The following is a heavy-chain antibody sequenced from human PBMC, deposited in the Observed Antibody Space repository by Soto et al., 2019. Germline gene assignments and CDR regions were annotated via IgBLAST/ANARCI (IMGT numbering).Heavy chain of an antibody. Sequence: RGSLRLSCAASGFTFSSYAMHWVRQAPGKGLEWVAVISGDGRDKYHADSVKGRFTISRDNSKNTLYLQMNSLRAEDTAVYYCAKDRTPVADYYFDYWGQGTLVTVSS. D-gene: IGHD6-19*01. CDR3: AKDRTPVADYYFDY. V-gene: IGHV3-30*18. CDR1: GFTFSSYA. J-gene: IGHJ4*02. CDR2: ISGDGRDK.